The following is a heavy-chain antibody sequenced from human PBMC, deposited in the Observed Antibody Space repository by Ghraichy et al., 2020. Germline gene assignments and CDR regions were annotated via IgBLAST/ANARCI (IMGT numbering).Heavy chain of an antibody. J-gene: IGHJ6*02. Sequence: GALRLSCAASGFTFSSHEMNWVRQAPGKGLEWVLYISSSGNTIYYADSVKGRFTISRDNTKNSLYLLMNSLRAEDTAVYYCAREGGYNWNFYYGMDVWGQGTTVTVSS. CDR2: ISSSGNTI. CDR3: AREGGYNWNFYYGMDV. V-gene: IGHV3-48*03. D-gene: IGHD1-20*01. CDR1: GFTFSSHE.